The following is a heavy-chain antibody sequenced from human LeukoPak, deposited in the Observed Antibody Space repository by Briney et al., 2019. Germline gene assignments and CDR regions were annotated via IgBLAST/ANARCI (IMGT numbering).Heavy chain of an antibody. J-gene: IGHJ5*01. D-gene: IGHD1-14*01. CDR1: GFTFNNYA. Sequence: PGRSLSLSCVVSGFTFNNYAMHWVRQAPGEGLEWVAVVSSDGTTKYYGDSGKGRFTISRDNSKNTLYLQMNSLRGEDTAVYYCATVPTVPETSGLWYWLASWGQGTPVTVSS. CDR3: ATVPTVPETSGLWYWLAS. CDR2: VSSDGTTK. V-gene: IGHV3-30*04.